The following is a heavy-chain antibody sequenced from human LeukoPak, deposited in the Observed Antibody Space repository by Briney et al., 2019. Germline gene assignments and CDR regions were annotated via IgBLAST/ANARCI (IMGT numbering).Heavy chain of an antibody. CDR3: AKGHAYGLGESYLDF. Sequence: GGSLRLPCEASGYTFDDYAMHWVRQAPGQGLEWVSAISWNSGSIGYADSVKGRFTISRDNGKNSLYLQMNSLRTEDTALYYCAKGHAYGLGESYLDFWGQGTLVSVSS. V-gene: IGHV3-9*01. CDR2: ISWNSGSI. J-gene: IGHJ4*02. D-gene: IGHD3-10*01. CDR1: GYTFDDYA.